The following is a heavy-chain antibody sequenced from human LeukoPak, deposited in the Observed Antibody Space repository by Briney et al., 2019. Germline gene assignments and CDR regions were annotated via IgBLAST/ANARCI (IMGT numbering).Heavy chain of an antibody. Sequence: GGSLRLSCTASGFAFSSYAMSWVRQAPGKGLEWVSGISGSGGTTYYADSAKGRFTITRDNSKNTLYLRRSSLRVEDTAIYYCVKGSTAMVTYYFDYWGQGTLVTVSS. D-gene: IGHD5-18*01. CDR2: ISGSGGTT. CDR1: GFAFSSYA. V-gene: IGHV3-23*01. J-gene: IGHJ4*02. CDR3: VKGSTAMVTYYFDY.